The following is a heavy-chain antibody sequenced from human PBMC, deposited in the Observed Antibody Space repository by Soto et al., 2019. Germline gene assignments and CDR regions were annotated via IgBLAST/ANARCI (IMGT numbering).Heavy chain of an antibody. J-gene: IGHJ3*02. CDR2: IIPVLGTS. CDR3: ARGVTAGSDALDI. V-gene: IGHV1-69*11. D-gene: IGHD2-21*02. CDR1: GGTFSTYS. Sequence: QAQWVQSGAEVRKPGSSVKVSCRASGGTFSTYSVSWVRQAPGQGLEWMGGIIPVLGTSGFAQKFQGRVTSSADDSTGTVYMELSSLPSEDTAVYFCARGVTAGSDALDIWGQGTMVSVSS.